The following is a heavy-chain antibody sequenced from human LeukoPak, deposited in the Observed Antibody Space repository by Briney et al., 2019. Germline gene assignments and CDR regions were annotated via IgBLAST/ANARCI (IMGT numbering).Heavy chain of an antibody. V-gene: IGHV1-69*13. CDR3: ARALAHYYDSSGYYYFDY. D-gene: IGHD3-22*01. Sequence: SVKVSCKASGGTFSSYAISWVRQAPGQGLEWMGGIIPIFGTANYAQKFQGRVTFTADESTSTAYMELSSLRSEDTAVYYCARALAHYYDSSGYYYFDYWGQGTLVTVSS. J-gene: IGHJ4*02. CDR2: IIPIFGTA. CDR1: GGTFSSYA.